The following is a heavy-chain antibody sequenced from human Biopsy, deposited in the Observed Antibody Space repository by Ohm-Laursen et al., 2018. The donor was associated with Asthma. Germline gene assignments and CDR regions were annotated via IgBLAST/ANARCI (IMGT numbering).Heavy chain of an antibody. J-gene: IGHJ3*02. D-gene: IGHD3-9*01. V-gene: IGHV1-3*01. CDR2: INAGNGNT. CDR1: GYTFINYA. Sequence: SSVKVPCKASGYTFINYAIHWVRQAPGQRLEWMGWINAGNGNTKYSQKFQGRVTITRDTSASTAYMDLSSLRSEDTAVYYCARTYYDFLTGQVNDVFAIWGQGTMVTVSS. CDR3: ARTYYDFLTGQVNDVFAI.